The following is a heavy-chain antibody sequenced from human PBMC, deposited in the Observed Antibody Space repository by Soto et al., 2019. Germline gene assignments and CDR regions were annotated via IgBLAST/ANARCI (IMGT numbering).Heavy chain of an antibody. CDR3: ARAGYCSGGSCYSVVYYSYMDV. V-gene: IGHV1-8*01. D-gene: IGHD2-15*01. CDR2: MNPNSGNT. J-gene: IGHJ6*03. Sequence: QVQLVQSGAEVKKPGASVKVSCKASGYTFTSYDINWVRQATGQGLEWMGWMNPNSGNTGYAQKFQGRVTLPSVTSISTVYMELSSLTYEDTAVYYCARAGYCSGGSCYSVVYYSYMDVWGKGTTVTVSS. CDR1: GYTFTSYD.